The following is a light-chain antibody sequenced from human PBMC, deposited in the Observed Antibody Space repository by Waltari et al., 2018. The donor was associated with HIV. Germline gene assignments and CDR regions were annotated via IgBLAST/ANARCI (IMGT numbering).Light chain of an antibody. CDR3: AAWDARLDGLYV. Sequence: QSVLTQPPSVSGAPGQRVTISCTGSSSNIGAGYDVHWSQHLPGAAPKHLSYDNKKRPAGAPERFSGSKSGSAASLAITGLQTDEEAGYYGAAWDARLDGLYVFGTGTRVTVL. CDR1: SSNIGAGYD. J-gene: IGLJ1*01. CDR2: DNK. V-gene: IGLV1-40*01.